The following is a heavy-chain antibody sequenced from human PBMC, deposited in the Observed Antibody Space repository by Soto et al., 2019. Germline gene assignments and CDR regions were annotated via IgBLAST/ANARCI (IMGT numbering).Heavy chain of an antibody. Sequence: QVQLVESGGGVVQPGRSLRLSCAASGFTFSSYAMQWVRQAPGKGLEWVAVISYDGSNKYYADSVKGRFTISRDNSKNTLYLQMNSLIAEDTAVYYCARTSNDYDILTGFYYYYGMDVWGQGTTVTVSS. D-gene: IGHD3-9*01. J-gene: IGHJ6*02. V-gene: IGHV3-30-3*01. CDR3: ARTSNDYDILTGFYYYYGMDV. CDR2: ISYDGSNK. CDR1: GFTFSSYA.